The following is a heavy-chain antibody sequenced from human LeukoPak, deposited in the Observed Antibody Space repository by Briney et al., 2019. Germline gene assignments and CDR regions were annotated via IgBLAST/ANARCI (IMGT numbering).Heavy chain of an antibody. V-gene: IGHV1-69*05. J-gene: IGHJ4*02. Sequence: VASVKVSCKASGGTFSSYAISWVRQAPGQGLEWMGGIIPIFGTANYAQKFQGRVTITTDESTSTAYMELSSLRSEDTAVYYCARLGYCSGGSCYFDYWGQGTLVTVSS. D-gene: IGHD2-15*01. CDR2: IIPIFGTA. CDR1: GGTFSSYA. CDR3: ARLGYCSGGSCYFDY.